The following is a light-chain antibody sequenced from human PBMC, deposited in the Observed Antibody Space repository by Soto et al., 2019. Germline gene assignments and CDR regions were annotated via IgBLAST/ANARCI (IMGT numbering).Light chain of an antibody. CDR1: QSVSNF. CDR2: GAS. V-gene: IGKV3-11*01. Sequence: EIVLTQSPATLSLSPGERATLSCRASQSVSNFLAWYQQKPGEAPRLLIYGASSRATGIPARFSGSGSGTDFTLTISSLEPEDFAVYYCQQYNTSPRTFGQGTQVDIK. J-gene: IGKJ1*01. CDR3: QQYNTSPRT.